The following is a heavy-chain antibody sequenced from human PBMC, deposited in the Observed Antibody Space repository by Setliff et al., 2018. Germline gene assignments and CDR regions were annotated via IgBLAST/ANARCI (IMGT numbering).Heavy chain of an antibody. J-gene: IGHJ4*02. CDR1: GFTFSNAW. D-gene: IGHD3-9*01. V-gene: IGHV3-15*01. Sequence: SLRLSCAASGFTFSNAWMSWVRQAPGKGLEWVGRIKSKTDGGTTDYAAPVKGRFTISRDDSKNTLYLQMNSLKTEDTAVYYCTTDPHYDILTGYQNFDYWGQGTLVTVSS. CDR3: TTDPHYDILTGYQNFDY. CDR2: IKSKTDGGTT.